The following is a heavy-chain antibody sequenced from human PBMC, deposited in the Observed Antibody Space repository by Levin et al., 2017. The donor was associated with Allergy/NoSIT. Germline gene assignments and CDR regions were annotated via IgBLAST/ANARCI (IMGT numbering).Heavy chain of an antibody. V-gene: IGHV3-7*01. Sequence: GESLKISCAASGFTFSSYWMSWVRQAPGKGLEWVANIKQDGSEKYYVDSVKGRFTISRDNAKNSLYLQMNSLRAEDTAVYYCARNSRSDAFDIWGQGTMVTVSS. CDR1: GFTFSSYW. CDR3: ARNSRSDAFDI. CDR2: IKQDGSEK. J-gene: IGHJ3*02. D-gene: IGHD4-23*01.